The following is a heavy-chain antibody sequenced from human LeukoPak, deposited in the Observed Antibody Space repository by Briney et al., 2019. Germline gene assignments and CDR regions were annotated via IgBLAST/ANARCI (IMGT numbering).Heavy chain of an antibody. J-gene: IGHJ4*02. CDR1: GFTFNSYA. D-gene: IGHD5-12*01. V-gene: IGHV3-23*01. Sequence: GGSLRLSCAASGFTFNSYAMNWVRQAPGKGLEWVSVISGGGDSIYYADSVKGRFTISRDKSENTVYLQMSDLRAEDTAVHYCARVRGYKYGNLDFWGQGTLVTVSS. CDR2: ISGGGDSI. CDR3: ARVRGYKYGNLDF.